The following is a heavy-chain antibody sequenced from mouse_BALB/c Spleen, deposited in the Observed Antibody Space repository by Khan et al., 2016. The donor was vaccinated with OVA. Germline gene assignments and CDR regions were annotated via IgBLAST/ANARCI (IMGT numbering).Heavy chain of an antibody. D-gene: IGHD1-1*01. V-gene: IGHV1S127*01. CDR2: IDPSKSET. J-gene: IGHJ3*01. CDR3: ARGGYGSPFAY. Sequence: QVQLQQPGPELVRPGASVKMSCKASGYTFTSFWIHWVKQRPGQGLEWIGMIDPSKSETRLNQKFKDKATLNVDKSSNKAYMQLSRLTSEDSAVYDCARGGYGSPFAYWGQGTLVTVSA. CDR1: GYTFTSFW.